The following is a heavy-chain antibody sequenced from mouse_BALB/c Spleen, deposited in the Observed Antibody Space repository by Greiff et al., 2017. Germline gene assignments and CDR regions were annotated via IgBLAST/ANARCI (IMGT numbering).Heavy chain of an antibody. J-gene: IGHJ2*01. D-gene: IGHD2-3*01. CDR1: GDSITSGY. CDR2: ISYSGST. V-gene: IGHV3-8*02. Sequence: VQLQQSGPSLVKPSQTLSLTCSVTGDSITSGYWNWIRKFPGNKLEYMGYISYSGSTYYNPSLKSRISITRDTSKNQYYLQLNSVTTEDTATYYCATRIYDGNYFDYWGQGTTLTVSS. CDR3: ATRIYDGNYFDY.